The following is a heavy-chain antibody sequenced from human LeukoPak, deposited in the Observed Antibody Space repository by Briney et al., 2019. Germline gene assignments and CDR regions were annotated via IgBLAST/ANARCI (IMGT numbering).Heavy chain of an antibody. V-gene: IGHV3-15*01. D-gene: IGHD3-22*01. CDR1: GFTFSNAW. CDR2: IKSKTDGGTT. Sequence: GGSLRLSCAASGFTFSNAWMSWVRQAPGKGLEWVGRIKSKTDGGTTDYAAPVKGRFTISRDDSKNTLYLQMNSLKTEDTAVYYCTTEYYYDSSGYYEYFQHWGQGTLVTVCS. CDR3: TTEYYYDSSGYYEYFQH. J-gene: IGHJ1*01.